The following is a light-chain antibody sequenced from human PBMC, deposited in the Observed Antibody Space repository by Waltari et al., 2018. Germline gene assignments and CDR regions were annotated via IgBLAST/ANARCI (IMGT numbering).Light chain of an antibody. CDR1: QSVSSSY. CDR2: GAP. CDR3: QQYGSSPPWT. J-gene: IGKJ1*01. V-gene: IGKV3-20*01. Sequence: EIVLTQSPGTLSLSPGERATLSCRASQSVSSSYLAWSQQKPGQAPRLRIDGAPSRATGIPDRFSGSGSGTDFTLTISRLEPEDFAVYYCQQYGSSPPWTFGQGTKVEIK.